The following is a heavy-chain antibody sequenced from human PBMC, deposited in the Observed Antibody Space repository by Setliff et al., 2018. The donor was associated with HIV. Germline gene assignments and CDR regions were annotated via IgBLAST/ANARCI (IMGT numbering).Heavy chain of an antibody. D-gene: IGHD3-22*01. V-gene: IGHV1-8*02. J-gene: IGHJ6*03. CDR2: MNPDSRNT. CDR3: ARARTDYYDRRRRSHYYIDV. CDR1: GYTFTNYD. Sequence: ASVKVSCKPSGYTFTNYDINWVRQAAGQGLEWMGWMNPDSRNTGYAQRFEGSVTMTWDTSISTAYMELNNVKFEDTAIYYCARARTDYYDRRRRSHYYIDVWARGAMVTVSS.